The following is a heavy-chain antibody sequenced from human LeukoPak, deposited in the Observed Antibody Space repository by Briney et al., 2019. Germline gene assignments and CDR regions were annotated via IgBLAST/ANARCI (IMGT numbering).Heavy chain of an antibody. J-gene: IGHJ6*03. V-gene: IGHV1-69*06. Sequence: SVKVSCKASGGTFSSYAISWVRQAPGQGLEWMGGIIPIFGTANYAQKFQGRVTITADKSTSTAYMELSSLRSEDTAVYYCARDFDNWNFNSRHYYYMDVWGKGTTVTVSS. D-gene: IGHD1-7*01. CDR1: GGTFSSYA. CDR3: ARDFDNWNFNSRHYYYMDV. CDR2: IIPIFGTA.